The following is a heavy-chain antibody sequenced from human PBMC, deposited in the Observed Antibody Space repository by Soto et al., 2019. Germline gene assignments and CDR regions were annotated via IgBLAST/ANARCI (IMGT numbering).Heavy chain of an antibody. D-gene: IGHD3-22*01. Sequence: ASVKVSCKASGYSFTRYVMHWVRQAPGQSLERMGWINAGNGNTKCSQKFEGRVTITRDTSASTVYMELSSLRSEDTAVYYCAREAGYYDSSGQLDYWYFDLWGRGALVTVSS. V-gene: IGHV1-3*01. CDR2: INAGNGNT. CDR3: AREAGYYDSSGQLDYWYFDL. J-gene: IGHJ2*01. CDR1: GYSFTRYV.